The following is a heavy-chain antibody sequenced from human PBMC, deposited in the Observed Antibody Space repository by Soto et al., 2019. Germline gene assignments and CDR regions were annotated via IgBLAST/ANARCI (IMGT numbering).Heavy chain of an antibody. CDR2: MNPNSGNT. V-gene: IGHV1-8*01. Sequence: QVQLVQSGAEVKKPGASVKVSCKASGYTFTSYDINWVRQATGQGLEWMGWMNPNSGNTAYAQKFQGRVTMPRNTSISTAYMELSSLRSEDTAVYYCARVTPPGYEFWSGYPRSYYYYAMDVWGQGTTVTVSS. CDR1: GYTFTSYD. CDR3: ARVTPPGYEFWSGYPRSYYYYAMDV. D-gene: IGHD3-3*01. J-gene: IGHJ6*02.